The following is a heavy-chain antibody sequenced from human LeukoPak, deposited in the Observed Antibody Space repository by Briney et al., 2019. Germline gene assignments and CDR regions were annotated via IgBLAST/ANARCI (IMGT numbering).Heavy chain of an antibody. V-gene: IGHV3-30*02. CDR1: GFTFSSYG. CDR3: ARDRGSEYCSSTSCYHYYYYMDV. Sequence: GGSLRLSCAASGFTFSSYGMHWVRQAPGKGLEWVAFIRYDGSNKYYADSVKGRFTISRDNSKNTLYLQMNSLRAEDTAVYYCARDRGSEYCSSTSCYHYYYYMDVWGKGTTVTVSS. CDR2: IRYDGSNK. D-gene: IGHD2-2*01. J-gene: IGHJ6*03.